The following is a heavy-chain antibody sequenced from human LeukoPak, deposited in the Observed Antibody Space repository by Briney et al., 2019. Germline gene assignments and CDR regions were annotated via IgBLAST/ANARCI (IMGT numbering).Heavy chain of an antibody. D-gene: IGHD3-9*01. J-gene: IGHJ6*02. CDR1: GFTFSSYA. V-gene: IGHV3-23*01. CDR2: ISGSGGST. Sequence: GGSLRLSCAASGFTFSSYAMSWVRQAPGKGLEWVSAISGSGGSTYYADSVKGRFTISRDNSKNTLYLQMNSLRAEVTAVYYCAKGSVYYDILTGYFNDYYYYGMDVWGQGTTVTVSS. CDR3: AKGSVYYDILTGYFNDYYYYGMDV.